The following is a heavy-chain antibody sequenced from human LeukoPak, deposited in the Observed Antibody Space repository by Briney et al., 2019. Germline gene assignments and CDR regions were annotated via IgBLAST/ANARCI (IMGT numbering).Heavy chain of an antibody. CDR1: GGSISCGGYY. D-gene: IGHD4-17*01. V-gene: IGHV4-31*03. Sequence: PSETLSLTCTVSGGSISCGGYYWTWIRQHPGKGLEWIGYIYYSGSTYYNPSLKSRVTISIDTSKNQFSLKLSSVTAADTAVYYCVRGAHDYGDYEYYFDYWGQGTLVTVSS. CDR2: IYYSGST. CDR3: VRGAHDYGDYEYYFDY. J-gene: IGHJ4*02.